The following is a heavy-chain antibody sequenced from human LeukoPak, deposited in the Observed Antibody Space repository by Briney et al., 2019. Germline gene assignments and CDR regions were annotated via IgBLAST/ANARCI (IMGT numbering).Heavy chain of an antibody. CDR3: AKPGQLGSLHYGLDV. V-gene: IGHV4-34*08. Sequence: SETLSLTCAVHGVTFGYYSWTWIRQSPGKGLGWIGEINHSGSTKYNPSLNSRLTISVDTSRNQFSLKLVSVSAADTAVYYCAKPGQLGSLHYGLDVWGQGTTVTVSS. CDR1: GVTFGYYS. D-gene: IGHD7-27*01. CDR2: INHSGST. J-gene: IGHJ6*02.